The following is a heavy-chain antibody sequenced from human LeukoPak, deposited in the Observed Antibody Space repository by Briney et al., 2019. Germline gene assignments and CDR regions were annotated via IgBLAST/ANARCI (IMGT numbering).Heavy chain of an antibody. CDR1: GGSFSGYY. V-gene: IGHV4-34*01. CDR2: INHSGST. CDR3: ARMWLERRLWRLKGLPYYFDY. D-gene: IGHD1-1*01. J-gene: IGHJ4*02. Sequence: PSGTLSLTCAVYGGSFSGYYWSWIRPPPGKGLEWIGEINHSGSTNYNPSLKSRVTISVDTSKNQFSLKLSSVTAADTAVYYCARMWLERRLWRLKGLPYYFDYWGQGTLVTVSS.